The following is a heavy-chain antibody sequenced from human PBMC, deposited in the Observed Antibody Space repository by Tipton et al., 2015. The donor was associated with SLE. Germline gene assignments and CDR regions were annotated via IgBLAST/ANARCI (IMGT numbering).Heavy chain of an antibody. V-gene: IGHV3-23*01. J-gene: IGHJ5*02. D-gene: IGHD6-13*01. CDR3: AKPATAAPYNYFDP. CDR2: ISGSGGSA. CDR1: GFTFSNYA. Sequence: SLRLSCVASGFTFSNYAMNWVRQAPGMGLEWVSAISGSGGSAYYAGSVKGRFTISRDNSKNTLYLQRDSLRADDTAVYYCAKPATAAPYNYFDPWGQGTLVAVSS.